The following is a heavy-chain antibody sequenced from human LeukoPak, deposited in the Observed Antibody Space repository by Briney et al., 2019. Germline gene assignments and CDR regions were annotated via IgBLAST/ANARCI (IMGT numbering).Heavy chain of an antibody. Sequence: SGTLSLTCTVSGGSISSSSWWSWVRQPPGQGLEWIGEISLSGRTNYNPSLKSRVTMSLDESKNQVSLNLASVTAADTAVYYCSRESGAFSPFGHWGQGTLVTVTS. CDR2: ISLSGRT. CDR1: GGSISSSSW. V-gene: IGHV4-4*02. D-gene: IGHD1-26*01. J-gene: IGHJ4*02. CDR3: SRESGAFSPFGH.